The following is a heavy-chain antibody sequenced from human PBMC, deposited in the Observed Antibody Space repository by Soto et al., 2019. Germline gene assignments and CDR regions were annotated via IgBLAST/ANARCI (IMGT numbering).Heavy chain of an antibody. D-gene: IGHD1-1*01. Sequence: QVQLQQWGAGLVKPSETLSLSCAVYGQSFSGHSWAWIRQPPGKGLEWIGEINESGSTYYNPSLKSRVTISTDPSKNQFSPKLSSVSAADTAAYFCARGSGIVALPGELEDVKYDYWGQGTLVNVSS. CDR1: GQSFSGHS. V-gene: IGHV4-34*01. CDR2: INESGST. J-gene: IGHJ4*02. CDR3: ARGSGIVALPGELEDVKYDY.